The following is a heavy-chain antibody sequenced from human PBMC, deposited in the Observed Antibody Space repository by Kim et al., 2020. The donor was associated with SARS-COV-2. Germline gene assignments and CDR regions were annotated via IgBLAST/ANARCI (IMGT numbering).Heavy chain of an antibody. CDR3: AREPTGAADGFDY. D-gene: IGHD6-13*01. V-gene: IGHV1-46*01. CDR1: GYTFTTYY. CDR2: INLSTGGT. Sequence: ASVKVSCKASGYTFTTYYMHWVRQAPGQGLEWMGMINLSTGGTNYAQKFQGRVTMTRDTSTSTVYMELSSLRSEDTVVYYCAREPTGAADGFDYWGQGTLVTVSS. J-gene: IGHJ4*02.